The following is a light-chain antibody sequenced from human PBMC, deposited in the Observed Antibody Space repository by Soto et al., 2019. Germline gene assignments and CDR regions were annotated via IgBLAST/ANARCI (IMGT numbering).Light chain of an antibody. J-gene: IGKJ4*01. V-gene: IGKV3-11*01. CDR1: ESVTDY. Sequence: EIVLTQSPATLSLSPGERGTLSCRASESVTDYLAWYQQKPGQAPRLLIYGASSRATGIPDRFSGSGSGTDFTLTISSLEPEDFAVYYCQQRSNWPELTFGGGTKVDIK. CDR2: GAS. CDR3: QQRSNWPELT.